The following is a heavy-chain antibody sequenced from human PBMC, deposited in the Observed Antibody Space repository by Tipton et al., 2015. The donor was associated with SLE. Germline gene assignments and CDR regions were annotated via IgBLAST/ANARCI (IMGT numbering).Heavy chain of an antibody. Sequence: TLSLTCAVYGGSFSGYYWSWIRQPPGKGLEWIGYIYYSGSTNYNPSLKSRVTISVDTSENQFSLKLSSVTAADTAVYYCARGPDLGYCSGGSCSFDYWGQGTLVTVSS. CDR2: IYYSGST. J-gene: IGHJ4*02. V-gene: IGHV4-59*01. D-gene: IGHD2-15*01. CDR3: ARGPDLGYCSGGSCSFDY. CDR1: GGSFSGYY.